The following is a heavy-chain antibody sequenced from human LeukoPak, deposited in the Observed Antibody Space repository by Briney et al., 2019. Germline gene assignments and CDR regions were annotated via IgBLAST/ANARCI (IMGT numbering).Heavy chain of an antibody. J-gene: IGHJ5*02. CDR2: IYPGEYEG. CDR3: ARRTDSGWKWFDP. D-gene: IGHD6-25*01. V-gene: IGHV5-51*01. Sequence: GDSLKISCKASGYRFTSYWIGWVRQVPGKGLEWMGVIYPGEYEGTYSPSFEGQVTISADKSISTAYMQWSSLKASDTAMYYCARRTDSGWKWFDPWGQGTLVTVSS. CDR1: GYRFTSYW.